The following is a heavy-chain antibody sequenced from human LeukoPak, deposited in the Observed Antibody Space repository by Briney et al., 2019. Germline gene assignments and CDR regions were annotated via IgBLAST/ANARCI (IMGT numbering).Heavy chain of an antibody. CDR2: IYPGDSDT. J-gene: IGHJ4*02. V-gene: IGHV5-51*01. Sequence: GESLKISCKGSGYSFTSYWIGWVRQMPGKGLEWMGIIYPGDSDTRYSPSFQGQVTISADKSISTAYPQWSSLKASDTAMYYCARRVQYYDSSGYRSYYFDYWGQGTLVTVSS. CDR3: ARRVQYYDSSGYRSYYFDY. D-gene: IGHD3-22*01. CDR1: GYSFTSYW.